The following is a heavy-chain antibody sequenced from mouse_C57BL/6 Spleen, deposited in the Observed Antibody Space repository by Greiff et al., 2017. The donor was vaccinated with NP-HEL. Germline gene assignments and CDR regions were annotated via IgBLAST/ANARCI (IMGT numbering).Heavy chain of an antibody. CDR3: ANYYGSSFPTYAMDY. CDR1: GFTFSDYG. J-gene: IGHJ4*01. CDR2: ISSGSSTI. Sequence: DVMLVESGGGLVKPGGSLKLSCAASGFTFSDYGMHWVRQAPEKGLEWVAYISSGSSTIYYADTVKGRFTISRDNAKNTLFLQMTSLRSEDTAMYYCANYYGSSFPTYAMDYWGQGTSVTVSS. D-gene: IGHD1-1*01. V-gene: IGHV5-17*01.